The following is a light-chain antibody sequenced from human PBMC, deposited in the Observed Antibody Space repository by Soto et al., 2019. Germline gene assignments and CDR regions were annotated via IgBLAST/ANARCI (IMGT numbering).Light chain of an antibody. J-gene: IGLJ1*01. CDR1: SSDVGTYNL. CDR3: CAYAGSSTYV. Sequence: QSALTQPASVSGSAGQSITISCTGTSSDVGTYNLVSWYLHHPGKAPKLLISEDTTRPSGVSNRFSGSRSGNTASLTGSGLQAEDETDYYCCAYAGSSTYVFGTGTKLTVL. V-gene: IGLV2-23*01. CDR2: EDT.